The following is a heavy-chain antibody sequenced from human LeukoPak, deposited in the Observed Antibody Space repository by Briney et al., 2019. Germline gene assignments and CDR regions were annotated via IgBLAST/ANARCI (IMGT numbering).Heavy chain of an antibody. D-gene: IGHD2-2*01. J-gene: IGHJ4*02. CDR2: ISGSGSST. CDR3: AKDRGHIVVVPAAPFDY. CDR1: GFTFRDYA. Sequence: GGSLRLSFAASGFTFRDYAMSWVRQAPGKGLEWVSAISGSGSSTYYADSVKGRFTISRDNSKNTLYLQMNSLRAEDTAVYYCAKDRGHIVVVPAAPFDYWGQGTLVTVSS. V-gene: IGHV3-23*01.